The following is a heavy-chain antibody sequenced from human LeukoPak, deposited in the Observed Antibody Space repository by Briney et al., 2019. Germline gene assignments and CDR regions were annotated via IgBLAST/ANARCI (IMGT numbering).Heavy chain of an antibody. CDR3: ARGSYGLGSDLDY. CDR2: IKQDGSEK. Sequence: GGSLRLSCAASGFTFSSYWMSWVRQAPGKGLEWVANIKQDGSEKYYVDSVKGRFTISRDNAKNSLYLQMNSLRAEDTAVYYCARGSYGLGSDLDYWGQGTLVTVSS. D-gene: IGHD3-10*01. V-gene: IGHV3-7*01. CDR1: GFTFSSYW. J-gene: IGHJ4*02.